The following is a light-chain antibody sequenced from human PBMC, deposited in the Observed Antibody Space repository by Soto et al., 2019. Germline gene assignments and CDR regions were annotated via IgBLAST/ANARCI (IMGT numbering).Light chain of an antibody. CDR2: AAS. CDR1: QSISSY. CDR3: QQGYSTPCT. V-gene: IGKV1-39*01. Sequence: DIQMTQSPSSLSASVGDRVTITCRASQSISSYLHWYQQKPGKAPKLLIYAASNLQSGVPSRFSASGSEKDFTLELHSLQPEDFAAYYCQQGYSTPCTFRQGTEVEIK. J-gene: IGKJ1*01.